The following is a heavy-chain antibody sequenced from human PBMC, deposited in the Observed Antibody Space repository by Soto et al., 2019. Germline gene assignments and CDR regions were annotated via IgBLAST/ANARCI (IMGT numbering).Heavy chain of an antibody. CDR2: IDPSDSYT. D-gene: IGHD5-12*01. J-gene: IGHJ4*02. V-gene: IGHV5-10-1*01. CDR1: GYTFTGHW. Sequence: LGESLKISCQGSGYTFTGHWISWVRQMPGKGLEWMGRIDPSDSYTDYSPTVQGHVTMSADKSINTAYLQWSSLQASDTAVYYCKRHTGYDSSLDYWGQGTLVTVSS. CDR3: KRHTGYDSSLDY.